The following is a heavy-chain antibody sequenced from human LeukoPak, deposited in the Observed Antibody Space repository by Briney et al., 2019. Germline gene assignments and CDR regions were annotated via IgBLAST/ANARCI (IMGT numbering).Heavy chain of an antibody. CDR1: GGSISSGGYY. V-gene: IGHV4-31*03. CDR3: VRWNDSSGHYDY. Sequence: SQTLSLTCTVSGGSISSGGYYWSWIRQHPGKGLEWIGYIYYSGSTYYNPSLKSRVTISVDTSKNQFSLKLSSVTAADTAVYYCVRWNDSSGHYDYWGQGTLVTVSS. J-gene: IGHJ4*02. D-gene: IGHD3-22*01. CDR2: IYYSGST.